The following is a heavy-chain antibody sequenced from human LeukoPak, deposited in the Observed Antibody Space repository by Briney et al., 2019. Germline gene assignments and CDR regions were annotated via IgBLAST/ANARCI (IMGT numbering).Heavy chain of an antibody. CDR2: INHSGST. CDR1: GGSFSGYY. V-gene: IGHV4-34*01. D-gene: IGHD4-17*01. Sequence: SGTLSLTCAVYGGSFSGYYWSWIRQPPGKGLEWIGEINHSGSTNYNPSLKSRVTISVDTSKNQFSLKLSSVTAADTAVYDCARGRGQDYGDYFYFDYWGQGTLVTVSS. CDR3: ARGRGQDYGDYFYFDY. J-gene: IGHJ4*02.